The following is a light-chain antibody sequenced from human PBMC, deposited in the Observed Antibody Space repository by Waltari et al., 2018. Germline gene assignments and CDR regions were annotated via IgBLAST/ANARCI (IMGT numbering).Light chain of an antibody. Sequence: EIVLTQSPATLSVSPGERATISCRASQSISSNFAWYQQKPGQAPRLLIYGASIRATGIPARFSGSGSGTEFTLTISILQSEDFAVYFCQQYNNWPPGTFGQGTKVEIK. J-gene: IGKJ1*01. CDR1: QSISSN. CDR3: QQYNNWPPGT. V-gene: IGKV3D-15*03. CDR2: GAS.